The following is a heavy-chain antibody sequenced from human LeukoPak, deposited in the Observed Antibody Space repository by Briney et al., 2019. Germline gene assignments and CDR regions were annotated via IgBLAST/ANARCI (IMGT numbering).Heavy chain of an antibody. J-gene: IGHJ4*02. D-gene: IGHD3-9*01. Sequence: SETLSLTCAVYGGSFSGYYWSWIRQPPGKGLEWIGEINHSGSTNYNPSLKSQVTISVDTSKNQFSLKLISVTAADTAVYYCASNRGDWLFNYWGQGTLVTVSS. V-gene: IGHV4-34*01. CDR2: INHSGST. CDR1: GGSFSGYY. CDR3: ASNRGDWLFNY.